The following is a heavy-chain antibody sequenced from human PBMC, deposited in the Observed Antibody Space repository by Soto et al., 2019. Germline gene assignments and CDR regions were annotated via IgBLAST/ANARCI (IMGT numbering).Heavy chain of an antibody. J-gene: IGHJ1*01. CDR2: ISYDGSNK. V-gene: IGHV3-30-3*01. CDR1: AVMPRSYD. D-gene: IGHD4-17*01. CDR3: ARYRSIFFYCNDDYRDVVYF. Sequence: SAVMPRSYDLLVFRLPLEKKQEWVAVISYDGSNKHYADSVKGRFTISRDNSKTTVYLQMDSLRAEDTGVYYCARYRSIFFYCNDDYRDVVYF.